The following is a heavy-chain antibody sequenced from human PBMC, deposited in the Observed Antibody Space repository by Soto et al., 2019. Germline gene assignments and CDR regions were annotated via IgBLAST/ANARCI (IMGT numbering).Heavy chain of an antibody. J-gene: IGHJ4*02. Sequence: ASVKVSCKASGYTFTSYAMHWVRQAPGQRLEWMGWINAGNGNTKYSQKFQGRVTMTRDTSMSTVYMELSSLRSEDTAVYYCATRGYCSGGSCYSVIDYWGQGTLVTVSS. CDR1: GYTFTSYA. CDR3: ATRGYCSGGSCYSVIDY. D-gene: IGHD2-15*01. CDR2: INAGNGNT. V-gene: IGHV1-3*01.